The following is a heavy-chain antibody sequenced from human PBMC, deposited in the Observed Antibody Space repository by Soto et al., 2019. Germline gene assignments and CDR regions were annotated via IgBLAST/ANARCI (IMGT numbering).Heavy chain of an antibody. CDR2: IHHSGGT. D-gene: IGHD5-12*01. J-gene: IGHJ4*02. Sequence: VQLQASGPGLVKPSGTLSLSCAVSGGSVSNNNWWSWVRQSPGNGLEWIGEIHHSGGTSYNPSRERRATLSVDKSKNELSLRLNDVTAAYTAVYYCTKNSAYALDYWGLGILVTVSS. V-gene: IGHV4-4*02. CDR3: TKNSAYALDY. CDR1: GGSVSNNNW.